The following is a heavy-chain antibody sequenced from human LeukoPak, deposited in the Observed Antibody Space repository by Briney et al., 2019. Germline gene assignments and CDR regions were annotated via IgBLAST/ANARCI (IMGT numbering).Heavy chain of an antibody. CDR2: INPNSGGT. D-gene: IGHD3-22*01. Sequence: EASVKVSCKASGYTFTGYYMHWVRQAPGQGLEWMGWINPNSGGTNYAQKFQGWVTMTRDTSISTAYMELSSLRSEDTAVYYCATDAPYYYDSSGTYNWFDPWGQGTLVTVSS. V-gene: IGHV1-2*04. CDR1: GYTFTGYY. J-gene: IGHJ5*02. CDR3: ATDAPYYYDSSGTYNWFDP.